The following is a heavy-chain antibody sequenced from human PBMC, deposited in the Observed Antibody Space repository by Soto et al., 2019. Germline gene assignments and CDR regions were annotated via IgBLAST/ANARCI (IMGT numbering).Heavy chain of an antibody. CDR2: ISSSSGST. Sequence: GGSLRLSCAASGFTFSSYSMNWVRQAPGKGLEWVSAISSSSGSTYYADSVKGRFTISRDNSKNKLYLQMNSLRAEDTAVYYCANSHVLRYFDWLLHFDYWGQGTLVTVSS. V-gene: IGHV3-23*01. CDR1: GFTFSSYS. CDR3: ANSHVLRYFDWLLHFDY. D-gene: IGHD3-9*01. J-gene: IGHJ4*02.